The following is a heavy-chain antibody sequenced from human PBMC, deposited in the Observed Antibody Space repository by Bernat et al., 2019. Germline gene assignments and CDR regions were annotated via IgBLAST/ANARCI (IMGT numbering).Heavy chain of an antibody. CDR3: ARDNSAQEKSWWFDP. Sequence: QVQLVQSGAEVKKPGASVKISCTASGYTITNHYMHWVRQAPGQGPEWVGVINPSGDRTVYAQKFQGKVTMTRDTSTSTVYMEVSSLESDDTAVYYCARDNSAQEKSWWFDPWGQGTLVTVSS. V-gene: IGHV1-46*01. D-gene: IGHD2-21*01. CDR2: INPSGDRT. CDR1: GYTITNHY. J-gene: IGHJ5*02.